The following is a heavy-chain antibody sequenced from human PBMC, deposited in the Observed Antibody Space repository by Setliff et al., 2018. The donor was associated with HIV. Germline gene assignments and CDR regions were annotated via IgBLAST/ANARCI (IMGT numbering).Heavy chain of an antibody. D-gene: IGHD3-10*01. CDR3: ARGAHPGSAEDYYYYYMDV. CDR1: GYTFTSYY. CDR2: INPSGGST. Sequence: ASVKVSCKASGYTFTSYYMHWVRQAPGQGLEWMGIINPSGGSTSYAQKFQGRVTMTRDTSTSTVYMELSSLRSEDTAVYYCARGAHPGSAEDYYYYYMDVWGKGTTVTVSS. J-gene: IGHJ6*03. V-gene: IGHV1-46*01.